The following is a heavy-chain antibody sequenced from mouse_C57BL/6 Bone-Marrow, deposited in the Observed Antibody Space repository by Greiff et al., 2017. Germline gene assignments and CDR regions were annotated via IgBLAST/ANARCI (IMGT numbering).Heavy chain of an antibody. CDR3: ARSLFTTVVAYYFDY. D-gene: IGHD1-1*01. V-gene: IGHV8-12*01. CDR1: GFSLSTSGMG. Sequence: QVTLKESGPGILQSSQTLSLTCSFSGFSLSTSGMGVSWIRQPSGKGLEWLAHIYWDDDKRYNPSLKSRLTISKDTSRNQVFLKITSVDTADTATYYCARSLFTTVVAYYFDYWGQGTTLTVSS. CDR2: IYWDDDK. J-gene: IGHJ2*01.